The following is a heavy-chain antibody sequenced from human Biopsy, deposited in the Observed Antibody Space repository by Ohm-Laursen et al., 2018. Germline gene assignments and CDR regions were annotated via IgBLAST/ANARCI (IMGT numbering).Heavy chain of an antibody. J-gene: IGHJ6*02. CDR1: GDSVTKYY. CDR2: IYYSVMT. V-gene: IGHV4-59*02. Sequence: TLSLTCPVSGDSVTKYYWSWIRQPPGKGLEWIGHIYYSVMTNYNPSLQSRGSISVDTSRNQVSLTLSSVTAADTAVYYCARDSGILNYGNFKYYHYYGMDVWGQGTKVTVSS. CDR3: ARDSGILNYGNFKYYHYYGMDV. D-gene: IGHD4-11*01.